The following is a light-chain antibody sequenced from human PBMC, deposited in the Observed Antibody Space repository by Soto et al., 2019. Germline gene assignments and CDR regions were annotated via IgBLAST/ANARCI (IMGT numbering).Light chain of an antibody. V-gene: IGKV3-20*01. CDR1: QGVSRK. CDR3: QQFGGSSRT. CDR2: GAS. J-gene: IGKJ1*01. Sequence: EIVLTQSPATLSLSPGARAPLSCRARQGVSRKLAWYPHNPGQAPRLLTAGASTGATGIPDRFSGSGSGTDFTLTITRLEPEDFAVYYCQQFGGSSRTFGQGTKVDIK.